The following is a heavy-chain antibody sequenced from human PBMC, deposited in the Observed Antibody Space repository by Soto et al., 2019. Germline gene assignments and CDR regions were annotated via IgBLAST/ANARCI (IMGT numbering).Heavy chain of an antibody. CDR2: VYYSGGA. J-gene: IGHJ5*01. V-gene: IGHV4-39*01. CDR1: GVSIHNSHSF. D-gene: IGHD2-21*02. CDR3: GRVVEGDTRHTDFDS. Sequence: SETLSLTCAVSGVSIHNSHSFWAWIRQPPGKGLEFIGSVYYSGGANYNPSLKSRVTISVDTSKNQLSLRVNSMTAADTAVYYCGRVVEGDTRHTDFDSWGQGTLVT.